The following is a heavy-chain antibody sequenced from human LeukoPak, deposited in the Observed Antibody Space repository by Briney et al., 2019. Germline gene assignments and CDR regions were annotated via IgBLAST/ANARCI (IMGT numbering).Heavy chain of an antibody. CDR2: ILPSVGTA. CDR3: ARGRLQLLLGADFFYYTDV. D-gene: IGHD5-18*01. CDR1: GGTTSA. V-gene: IGHV1-69*06. Sequence: ASVKVSCKASGGTTSAIGWVRQAPGQGLEWMGGILPSVGTAHSSQKFQGRVTITADKSTSTAYMELSSLTSEDTAVYYCARGRLQLLLGADFFYYTDVWGKGTTVIISS. J-gene: IGHJ6*03.